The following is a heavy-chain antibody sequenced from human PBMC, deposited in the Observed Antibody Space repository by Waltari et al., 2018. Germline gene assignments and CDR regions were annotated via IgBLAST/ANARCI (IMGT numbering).Heavy chain of an antibody. V-gene: IGHV3-21*01. CDR2: INSESTYI. CDR3: VRSLAAGSRYGLDV. CDR1: GFTFSRCS. D-gene: IGHD6-13*01. Sequence: VQLVASGGGLVQPGGSLRLPCAGSGFTFSRCSMSWVRQAPGKGLAWVSSINSESTYIFYAGSVKGRFTISRDNAENSLYLQMNSLRAEDTALYYCVRSLAAGSRYGLDVWGQGTTVSVSS. J-gene: IGHJ6*02.